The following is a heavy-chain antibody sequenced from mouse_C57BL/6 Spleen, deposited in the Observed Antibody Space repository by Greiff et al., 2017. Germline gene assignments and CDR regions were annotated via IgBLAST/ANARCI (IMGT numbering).Heavy chain of an antibody. CDR1: GYTFTSYW. D-gene: IGHD2-1*01. V-gene: IGHV1-64*01. J-gene: IGHJ2*01. CDR3: ARWSGNYYFDY. Sequence: QVQLQQPGAELVKPGASVKLSCKASGYTFTSYWMHWVKQRPGQGLEWIGMIHPNSGSTNYNEKFKSKATLTVDKSSSTAYLQLGSLTSEDSAVYYCARWSGNYYFDYWGQGTTRTVSS. CDR2: IHPNSGST.